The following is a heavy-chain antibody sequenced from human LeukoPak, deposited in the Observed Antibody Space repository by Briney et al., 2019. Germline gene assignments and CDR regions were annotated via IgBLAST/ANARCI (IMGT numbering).Heavy chain of an antibody. V-gene: IGHV3-48*01. Sequence: GGSLILSCAASGFTFSSYSMNWVRQAPGKGLEWVSYISSSSSTIYYADSVKGRFTISRDNAKNSLYLQMNSLRAEDTAVYYCAREVELYYYYMDVWGKGTTVTVSS. CDR1: GFTFSSYS. CDR3: AREVELYYYYMDV. CDR2: ISSSSSTI. D-gene: IGHD5-24*01. J-gene: IGHJ6*03.